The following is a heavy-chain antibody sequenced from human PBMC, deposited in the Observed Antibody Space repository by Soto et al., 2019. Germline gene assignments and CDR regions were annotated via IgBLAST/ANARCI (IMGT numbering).Heavy chain of an antibody. D-gene: IGHD3-10*01. Sequence: SESLSFTCTVSGGSITTTNYYWSWVRQPPGKGLEWMANIYYTGDTYYSPSLRSRVTISVDTSTSQFSLILTSVTAADPAMYFCASLQVPGNCDYWGHGPPVTASS. CDR1: GGSITTTNYY. CDR3: ASLQVPGNCDY. J-gene: IGHJ4*01. CDR2: IYYTGDT. V-gene: IGHV4-39*01.